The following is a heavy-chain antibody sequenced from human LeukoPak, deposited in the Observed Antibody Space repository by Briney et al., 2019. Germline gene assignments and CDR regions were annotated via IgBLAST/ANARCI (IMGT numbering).Heavy chain of an antibody. D-gene: IGHD3-10*01. CDR2: IWYDGSHK. Sequence: GGSLRLSCAASGFTFSSYGFHWVRQAPGKGLEWVALIWYDGSHKYYADSVKGRFTISRDDSKNTLYLQMDSLRAEDTAIYFCARDPGSYHTSGSYYDSWGQGTLVTVSS. V-gene: IGHV3-33*01. CDR1: GFTFSSYG. CDR3: ARDPGSYHTSGSYYDS. J-gene: IGHJ5*01.